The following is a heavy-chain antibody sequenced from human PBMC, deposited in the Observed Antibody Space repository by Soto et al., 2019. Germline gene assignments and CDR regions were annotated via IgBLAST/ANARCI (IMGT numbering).Heavy chain of an antibody. D-gene: IGHD6-19*01. CDR3: ARDSLHSSGRYQRGNYYYYYGMDV. J-gene: IGHJ6*02. Sequence: SVKVSCKASGGTFSSYAISWVRQAPGQGLEWMGGIIPIFGTANYAQKFQGRVTITADESTSTAYMELSSLRSEDTAVYYCARDSLHSSGRYQRGNYYYYYGMDVWGQGTTVTVSS. V-gene: IGHV1-69*13. CDR1: GGTFSSYA. CDR2: IIPIFGTA.